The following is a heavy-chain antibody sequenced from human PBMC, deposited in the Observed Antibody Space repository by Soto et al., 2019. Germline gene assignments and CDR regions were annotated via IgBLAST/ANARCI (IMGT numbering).Heavy chain of an antibody. D-gene: IGHD3-10*01. V-gene: IGHV1-69*01. J-gene: IGHJ5*02. CDR3: ARVDSTRNPKYYYGSGSYYSWFDP. CDR2: IIPIFGTA. CDR1: GGTFSSYA. Sequence: QVQLVQSGAEVKKPGSSVKVSCKASGGTFSSYAISWVRQAPGQGLEWMGGIIPIFGTANYAQTLQGRVTSTSDESTSTAYMELSRLRSEDTAVYYCARVDSTRNPKYYYGSGSYYSWFDPWGQGTQVTVSS.